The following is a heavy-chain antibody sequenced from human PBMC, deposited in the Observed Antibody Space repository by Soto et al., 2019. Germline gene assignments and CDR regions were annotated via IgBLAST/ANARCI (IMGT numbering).Heavy chain of an antibody. J-gene: IGHJ4*02. CDR2: INHRGGF. D-gene: IGHD2-15*01. V-gene: IGHV4-34*01. CDR1: GVYCSCYH. CDR3: ARGAQYACGGGTCYSSRFDY. Sequence: PSETLSLTCAVSGVYCSCYHWSWIRQSPGKGLEWIGDINHRGGFYYSSSLKSRLTISADTAKNQFSLRLTSVTAADTAVYYCARGAQYACGGGTCYSSRFDYWGQGTLVTVSS.